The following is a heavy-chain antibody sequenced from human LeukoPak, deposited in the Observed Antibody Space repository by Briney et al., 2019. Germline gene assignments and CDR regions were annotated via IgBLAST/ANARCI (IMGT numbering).Heavy chain of an antibody. J-gene: IGHJ4*02. D-gene: IGHD3-22*01. Sequence: PSETLSLTCTVSGGSISTTGYYWAWIRQPPGKGLQWIASIYYSGSTYYNSSLKSRVTISVDTSKNQFSLKLSSVTAADTAVYYCARDRDSSGSKGYFDYWGQGTLVTVSS. CDR1: GGSISTTGYY. CDR3: ARDRDSSGSKGYFDY. CDR2: IYYSGST. V-gene: IGHV4-39*02.